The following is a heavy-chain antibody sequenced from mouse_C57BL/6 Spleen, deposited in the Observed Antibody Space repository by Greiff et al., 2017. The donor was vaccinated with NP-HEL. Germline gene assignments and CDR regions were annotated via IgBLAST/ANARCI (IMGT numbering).Heavy chain of an antibody. CDR3: ARKEIGVYEDYFDY. J-gene: IGHJ2*01. D-gene: IGHD2-3*01. CDR2: IDPSDSYT. Sequence: QVQLQQPGAELVMPGASVKLSCKASGYTFTSYWMHWVKQRPGQGLEWIGEIDPSDSYTNYNQKFKGKSTLTVDKSSSTAYMQLSSLTSEDSAVYYCARKEIGVYEDYFDYWGQGTTLTVSS. V-gene: IGHV1-69*01. CDR1: GYTFTSYW.